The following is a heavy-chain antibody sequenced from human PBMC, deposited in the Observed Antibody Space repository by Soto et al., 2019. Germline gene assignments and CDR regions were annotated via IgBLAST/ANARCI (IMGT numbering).Heavy chain of an antibody. D-gene: IGHD2-15*01. V-gene: IGHV1-69*13. J-gene: IGHJ6*02. CDR1: GGTFSSYA. CDR2: IIPIFGTA. Sequence: SVKVSCKASGGTFSSYAISWVRQAPGQGLEWMGGIIPIFGTANYAQKFQGRVTITADESTSTAYMELSSLRSEDTSVYYCAGASCSGGSCYPSYHYYYGMDVWGQGTTVTVSS. CDR3: AGASCSGGSCYPSYHYYYGMDV.